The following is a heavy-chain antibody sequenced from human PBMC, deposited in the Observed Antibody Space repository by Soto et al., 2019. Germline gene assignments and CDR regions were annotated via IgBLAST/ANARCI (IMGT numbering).Heavy chain of an antibody. Sequence: QVQLQESGPGLVKPSGTLSLTCAVSGASISSSNWWSWVRQPPGRGLEWIGEIYHSGNTNYNPSPKRRVTITVDRSKNQFSLKLSSVTAADTAVYYCARDTGPQAYDDGDYYYYYGIDVWGQGTTVTVSS. V-gene: IGHV4-4*02. CDR1: GASISSSNW. D-gene: IGHD4-17*01. CDR3: ARDTGPQAYDDGDYYYYYGIDV. CDR2: IYHSGNT. J-gene: IGHJ6*02.